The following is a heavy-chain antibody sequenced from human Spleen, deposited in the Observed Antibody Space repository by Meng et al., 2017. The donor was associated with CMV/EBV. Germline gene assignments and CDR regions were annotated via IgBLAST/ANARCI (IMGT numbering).Heavy chain of an antibody. CDR1: GFTFSSYE. D-gene: IGHD2-2*01. CDR3: ARDLVVPAADNYYYYYGMDV. CDR2: ISSSGSTI. Sequence: GESLKISCAASGFTFSSYEMNWVRQAPGKGLEWVSYISSSGSTIYYADSVKGRFTISRDNAKNSLYLQMNSLRAEDTAVYYCARDLVVPAADNYYYYYGMDVWGQGTTVTVSS. V-gene: IGHV3-48*03. J-gene: IGHJ6*02.